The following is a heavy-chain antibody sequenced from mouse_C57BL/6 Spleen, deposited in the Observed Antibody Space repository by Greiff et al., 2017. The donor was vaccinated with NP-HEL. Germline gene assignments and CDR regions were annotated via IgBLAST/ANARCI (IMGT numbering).Heavy chain of an antibody. J-gene: IGHJ1*03. V-gene: IGHV1-69*01. CDR2: IDPSDSYT. D-gene: IGHD1-1*01. CDR1: GYTFTSYW. CDR3: ARRDYYYGSYWYFDV. Sequence: VQLQQPGAELVMPGASVKLSCKASGYTFTSYWTHWVKQRPGQGLEWIGEIDPSDSYTNYNQKFKGKSTLTVDKSSSTAYMQLSSLTSEDSAVYYCARRDYYYGSYWYFDVWGTGTTVTVSS.